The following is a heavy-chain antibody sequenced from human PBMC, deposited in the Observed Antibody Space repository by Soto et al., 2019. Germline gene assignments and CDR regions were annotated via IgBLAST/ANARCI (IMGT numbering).Heavy chain of an antibody. CDR1: GFTSSDYY. V-gene: IGHV3-11*01. D-gene: IGHD4-17*01. J-gene: IGHJ6*02. CDR3: ASPTVTPHYGMDV. CDR2: ISSSGSTI. Sequence: QVQLVESGGGLVKPGGSLRLSCAASGFTSSDYYMSWIRQAPGKGLEWVSYISSSGSTIYYADSVKGRFTISRDTAKNSLYTQMNSLRAEDTAVYYCASPTVTPHYGMDVWGQGTTVTVSS.